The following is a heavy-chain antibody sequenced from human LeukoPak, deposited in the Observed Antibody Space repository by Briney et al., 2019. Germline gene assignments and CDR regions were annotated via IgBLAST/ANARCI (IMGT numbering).Heavy chain of an antibody. J-gene: IGHJ4*02. CDR2: IYYSGST. Sequence: PSQTLSLTCTVSGGSVSSGNYYWSWIRQPPGKGLEWIGYIYYSGSTNYNPSLKSRVTISVDTSKNQFSLKLSSVTAADTAVYYCARETMDYSYGIDYWGQGTLVTVSS. CDR1: GGSVSSGNYY. V-gene: IGHV4-61*01. CDR3: ARETMDYSYGIDY. D-gene: IGHD5-18*01.